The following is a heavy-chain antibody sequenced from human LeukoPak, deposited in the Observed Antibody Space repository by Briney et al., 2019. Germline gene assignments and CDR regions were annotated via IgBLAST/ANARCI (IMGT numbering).Heavy chain of an antibody. CDR3: ARDFYGDDGHHPFDY. V-gene: IGHV4-4*07. CDR2: IYASGST. J-gene: IGHJ4*02. CDR1: GGSISNYY. Sequence: SETLSLTCSVSGGSISNYYWNWLRQPAGKGLEWIGRIYASGSTNYNPSLKSRVTISMDKSKNHFSLNLTSVTAADTAFYYCARDFYGDDGHHPFDYWGQGIQVTVSS. D-gene: IGHD2/OR15-2a*01.